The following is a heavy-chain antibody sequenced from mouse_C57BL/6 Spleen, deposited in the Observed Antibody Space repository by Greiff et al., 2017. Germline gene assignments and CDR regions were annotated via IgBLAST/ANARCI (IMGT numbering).Heavy chain of an antibody. CDR1: GYTFTSYW. V-gene: IGHV1-74*01. CDR2: IHPSDSDT. CDR3: AIYYGSSFYYFDY. D-gene: IGHD1-1*01. Sequence: QVQLQQPGAELVKPGASVKVSCKASGYTFTSYWMHWVKQRPGQGLEWIGRIHPSDSDTNYNQKFKGKATLTVDKSSSPAYMQLSSLTSEDSAVYYWAIYYGSSFYYFDYWGQGTTLTVSS. J-gene: IGHJ2*01.